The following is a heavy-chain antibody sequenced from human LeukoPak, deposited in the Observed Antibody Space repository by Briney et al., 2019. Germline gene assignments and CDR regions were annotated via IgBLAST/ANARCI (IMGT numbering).Heavy chain of an antibody. Sequence: GGSLRLSCAASGFTFSDYYMSWIRRAPGKGLEWVSYISSSGSTIYYADSVKGRFTISRDNAKNSLYLQMNSLRAEDTAVYYCATDPSNYYYYGMDVWGQGTTVTVSS. CDR1: GFTFSDYY. CDR3: ATDPSNYYYYGMDV. J-gene: IGHJ6*02. CDR2: ISSSGSTI. V-gene: IGHV3-11*01.